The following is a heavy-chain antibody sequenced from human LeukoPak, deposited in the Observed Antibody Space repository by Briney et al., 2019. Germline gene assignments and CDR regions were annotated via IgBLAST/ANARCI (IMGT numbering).Heavy chain of an antibody. V-gene: IGHV4-59*01. CDR2: IYYSGST. Sequence: SETLSLTCTVSGGSISSYYWSWIRQPPGKGLEWIGYIYYSGSTNYNPSLKSRVTISVDTSKNQFSLKLSSVTAADTAVYYCGRGSGSYYRWWFDPWGQGTLVTVSS. CDR3: GRGSGSYYRWWFDP. J-gene: IGHJ5*02. D-gene: IGHD3-10*01. CDR1: GGSISSYY.